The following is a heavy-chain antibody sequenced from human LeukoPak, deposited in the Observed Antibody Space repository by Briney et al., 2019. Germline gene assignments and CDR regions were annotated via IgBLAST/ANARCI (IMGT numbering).Heavy chain of an antibody. D-gene: IGHD2-2*01. Sequence: SVKVSCKASGGTFSSYAISWVRQAPGQGLEWMGRIIPILGIANYAQKFQGRVTITADKSTSTAYMELSSLRSEDTAVYYCARDPHYCSSTSCQGSFDYWGQGTLVTVSS. V-gene: IGHV1-69*04. CDR1: GGTFSSYA. J-gene: IGHJ4*02. CDR3: ARDPHYCSSTSCQGSFDY. CDR2: IIPILGIA.